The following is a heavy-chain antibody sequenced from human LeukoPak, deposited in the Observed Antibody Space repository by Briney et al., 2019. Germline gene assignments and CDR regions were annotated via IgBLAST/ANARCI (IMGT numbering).Heavy chain of an antibody. CDR1: GFTFSSYA. CDR3: TTYYYDSSGYYYELDY. V-gene: IGHV3-15*01. CDR2: IKSKTDGGTT. Sequence: PGGSLRLSCAASGFTFSSYAMSWVRQAPGKGLEWVGRIKSKTDGGTTDYAAPVKGRFTISRDDSKNTLYLQMNSLKTEDTAVYYCTTYYYDSSGYYYELDYWGQGTLVTVSS. D-gene: IGHD3-22*01. J-gene: IGHJ4*02.